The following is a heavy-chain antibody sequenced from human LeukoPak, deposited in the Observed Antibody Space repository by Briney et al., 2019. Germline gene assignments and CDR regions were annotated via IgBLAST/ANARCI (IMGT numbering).Heavy chain of an antibody. CDR1: GFTFSSYA. V-gene: IGHV3-23*01. D-gene: IGHD1-26*01. Sequence: PGGSLRLSCAASGFTFSSYAMGWVRQAPGKGLEWVSAISGSGSNIYYADSVKGRFTISRDNSKNTVYLQMNSLRAEDTAVYYCAKVLSGSQDYWGQGTLVTVFS. J-gene: IGHJ4*02. CDR3: AKVLSGSQDY. CDR2: ISGSGSNI.